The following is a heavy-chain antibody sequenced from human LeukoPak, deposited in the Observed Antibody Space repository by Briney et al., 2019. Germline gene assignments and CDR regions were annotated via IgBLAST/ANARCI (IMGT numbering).Heavy chain of an antibody. D-gene: IGHD5-18*01. Sequence: SVKVSCKASGGTFSSYAISGVRQAPGQGLEWMERIIPILGIANYAQKFQGRVTITADKSTSTAYMELSSLRSEDTAVYYCARANTAMADFDYWGQGTLVTVSS. CDR2: IIPILGIA. V-gene: IGHV1-69*04. J-gene: IGHJ4*02. CDR3: ARANTAMADFDY. CDR1: GGTFSSYA.